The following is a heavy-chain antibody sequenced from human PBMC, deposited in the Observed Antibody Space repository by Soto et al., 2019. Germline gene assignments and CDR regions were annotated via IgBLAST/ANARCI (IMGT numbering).Heavy chain of an antibody. V-gene: IGHV3-30*04. J-gene: IGHJ3*02. CDR2: LSYDGSHK. D-gene: IGHD3-22*01. CDR3: ARDQITMIVVVSDAFDI. Sequence: QVQLVESGGGVVQAGRSLRLSCAASGFTFSSYAMHWVRQAPGKGLEWVAGLSYDGSHKYADSVKGRVTISRDNSKNTVYLQMNRLRPEATAVYYCARDQITMIVVVSDAFDIWGQGTMVTVSS. CDR1: GFTFSSYA.